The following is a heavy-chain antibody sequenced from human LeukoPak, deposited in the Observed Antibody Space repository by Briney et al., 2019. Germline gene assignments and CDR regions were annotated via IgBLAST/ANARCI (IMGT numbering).Heavy chain of an antibody. CDR2: IYHSGST. Sequence: SETLSLTCAVSGGSISSGGYSWSWIRQPPGKGLEWIGYIYHSGSTYYNPSLKSRVAISVDRSKNQFSLKLSSVTAADTAVYYCARSHTPLQQQLVRVAAFDIWGQGTMVTVSS. D-gene: IGHD6-13*01. V-gene: IGHV4-30-2*01. J-gene: IGHJ3*02. CDR3: ARSHTPLQQQLVRVAAFDI. CDR1: GGSISSGGYS.